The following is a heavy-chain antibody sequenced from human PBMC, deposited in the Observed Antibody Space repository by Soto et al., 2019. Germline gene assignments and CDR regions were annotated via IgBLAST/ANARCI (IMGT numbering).Heavy chain of an antibody. J-gene: IGHJ5*02. CDR3: VRDVGGAKTPYNWFAP. CDR2: IKQDGSAE. CDR1: GLTFTTYY. D-gene: IGHD3-10*01. Sequence: GDLRLSCSPSGLTFTTYYMSWVPPAPGKGLEWVANIKQDGSAETYVDSVKGGFTISRDNAKNALYLQNISLRVDDTAVYSCVRDVGGAKTPYNWFAPWGQGAMVTVSS. V-gene: IGHV3-7*01.